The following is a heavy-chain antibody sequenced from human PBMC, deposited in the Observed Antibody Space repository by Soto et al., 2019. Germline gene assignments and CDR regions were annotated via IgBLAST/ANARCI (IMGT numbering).Heavy chain of an antibody. CDR1: GFTFSFYT. CDR3: ARNRADDGSGTGNYYYYDMDV. V-gene: IGHV3-30-3*01. Sequence: QVQLVESGGGVVQPGGSLRLSCAASGFTFSFYTIHWVRQAPGKGLEWVALISYNGNNKYYADSVKGRFTISRDNSKNTLYLQMNSLRTDYSAVYYCARNRADDGSGTGNYYYYDMDVWGQGTTVTVSS. J-gene: IGHJ6*02. D-gene: IGHD3-10*01. CDR2: ISYNGNNK.